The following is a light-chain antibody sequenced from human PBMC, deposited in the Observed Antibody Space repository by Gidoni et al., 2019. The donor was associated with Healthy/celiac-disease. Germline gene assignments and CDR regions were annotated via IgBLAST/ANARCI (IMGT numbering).Light chain of an antibody. Sequence: IVFTQSPATLSLSPGERATLSCRPSQSVSSYLAWYQQKPGQAPRLLIYDASNRATGIPARFSGSGSGTDFTLTISSLEPEDFAVYYCQQRSNWPPLTFGGGTKVEIK. V-gene: IGKV3-11*01. CDR1: QSVSSY. CDR3: QQRSNWPPLT. J-gene: IGKJ4*01. CDR2: DAS.